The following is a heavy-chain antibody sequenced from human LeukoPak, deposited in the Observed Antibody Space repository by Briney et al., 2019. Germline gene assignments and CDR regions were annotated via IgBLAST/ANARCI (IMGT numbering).Heavy chain of an antibody. CDR3: AKARIAAAKNYFDS. D-gene: IGHD6-13*01. CDR2: ISYDGSNK. V-gene: IGHV3-30-3*01. Sequence: GGSLRLSCAASGFTFSSYAMHWVRQAPGRGLEWVAVISYDGSNKYYADSVKGRFTISRDNSKNTLYLQMNSLRAEDTAVYYCAKARIAAAKNYFDSWGQGTLVTVSS. J-gene: IGHJ4*02. CDR1: GFTFSSYA.